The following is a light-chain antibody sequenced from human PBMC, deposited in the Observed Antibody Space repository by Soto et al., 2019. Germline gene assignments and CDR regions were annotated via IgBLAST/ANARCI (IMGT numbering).Light chain of an antibody. CDR2: DVS. J-gene: IGLJ3*02. Sequence: QSALTQPRSVSGSPGQSVTISCTGTSSDVGGYNYVSWYQQHPGTAPKLMIYDVSKRPSGVPDRFSGSKSGNTASLTISGLPADEEAYYYCCSYAGSSTWVFGGGTKLNVL. V-gene: IGLV2-11*01. CDR1: SSDVGGYNY. CDR3: CSYAGSSTWV.